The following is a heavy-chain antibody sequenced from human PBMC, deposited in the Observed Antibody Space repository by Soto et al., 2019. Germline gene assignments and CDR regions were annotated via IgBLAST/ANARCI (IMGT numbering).Heavy chain of an antibody. CDR3: ARDKAAAVQRGMDL. J-gene: IGHJ6*02. D-gene: IGHD6-13*01. V-gene: IGHV1-69*13. CDR1: GGTFSSYA. Sequence: SVKVSCKASGGTFSSYAISWVRQAPGQGLEWMGGIIPIFGTANYAQKFQGRVTITADESTSTAYMELSSLRSKDTTEYYCARDKAAAVQRGMDLWGQGTTVNVSS. CDR2: IIPIFGTA.